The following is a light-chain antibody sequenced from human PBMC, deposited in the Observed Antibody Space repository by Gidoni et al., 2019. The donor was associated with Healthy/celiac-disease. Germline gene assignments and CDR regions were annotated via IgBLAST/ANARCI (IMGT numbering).Light chain of an antibody. Sequence: DIQMTQSPSPLSASVGDRVTITCLASQDIRNFLNWHQQKPGKAPKVLIDDASNLETGVPSRFSGSGSGTDFTFTISSLQPEDIATYYCQQYDKLPITFGQGTRLEI. V-gene: IGKV1-33*01. CDR1: QDIRNF. CDR3: QQYDKLPIT. CDR2: DAS. J-gene: IGKJ5*01.